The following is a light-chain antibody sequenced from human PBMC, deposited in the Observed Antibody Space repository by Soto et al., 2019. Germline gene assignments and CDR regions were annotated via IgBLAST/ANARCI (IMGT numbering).Light chain of an antibody. CDR3: ALYTTSVSVL. CDR2: EGA. CDR1: NSDVGSYHL. V-gene: IGLV2-23*03. J-gene: IGLJ2*01. Sequence: QSALTQPASVSGSPGQSITISCSGTNSDVGSYHLASWFQQMPGKAPKLMIYEGAKRPSGVSDRFSGSSSGNVATLTISGLQAEDEAHYYCALYTTSVSVLFGGGTKLTVL.